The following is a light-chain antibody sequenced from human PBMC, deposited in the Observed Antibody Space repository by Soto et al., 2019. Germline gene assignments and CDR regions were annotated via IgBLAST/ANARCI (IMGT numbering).Light chain of an antibody. CDR1: QTIISW. CDR3: QHYNSYSEA. Sequence: DIQMTQSPSTLSGSVGDRVTITCRASQTIISWLAWYRQKPGKAPKLLIYKASTLKSGVPSRFSGSGSGTEFTLTISSLQPDDFATYYCQHYNSYSEAFGQGTKVDNK. J-gene: IGKJ1*01. CDR2: KAS. V-gene: IGKV1-5*03.